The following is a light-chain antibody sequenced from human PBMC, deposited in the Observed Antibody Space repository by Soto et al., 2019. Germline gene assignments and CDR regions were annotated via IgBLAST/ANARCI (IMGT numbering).Light chain of an antibody. V-gene: IGLV2-23*02. CDR3: CSYAGSGLGV. Sequence: QSALTQPASVSGSPGQSITISCIGTSSDVGNYNLVSWYQHHPHKAPKLFIYEVRQRPSGISTRFSGSKSGNTASLTIAGLEAEDEADYDCCSYAGSGLGVFGGGTKLTVL. CDR2: EVR. J-gene: IGLJ2*01. CDR1: SSDVGNYNL.